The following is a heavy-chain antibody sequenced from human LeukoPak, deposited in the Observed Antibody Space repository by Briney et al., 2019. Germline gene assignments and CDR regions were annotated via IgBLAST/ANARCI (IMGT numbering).Heavy chain of an antibody. Sequence: SQTLSLACTVSGGSVSSGSYYWSWIRQPPGKGLEWIGYIYYSGGTNYNPSLKSRVTISVDTSKNQFSLKLSSVTAADTAVYYCARVVDTAMIFDYWGQGTLVTVSS. J-gene: IGHJ4*02. D-gene: IGHD5-18*01. CDR3: ARVVDTAMIFDY. CDR2: IYYSGGT. CDR1: GGSVSSGSYY. V-gene: IGHV4-61*01.